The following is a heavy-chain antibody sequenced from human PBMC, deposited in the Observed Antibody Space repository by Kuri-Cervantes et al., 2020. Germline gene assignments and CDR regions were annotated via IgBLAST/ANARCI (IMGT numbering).Heavy chain of an antibody. CDR1: GFTFSAYW. CDR2: IKDGGSEK. D-gene: IGHD3-22*01. Sequence: GESLKISCAASGFTFSAYWMTWLRQSPGKGPEWLAQIKDGGSEKYYVGSVQGRLTISRDNAKNSLYLQMNSLRAEDTALYYCAKGPTYYYDSSGYLGYWGQGTTVTVSS. V-gene: IGHV3-7*03. CDR3: AKGPTYYYDSSGYLGY. J-gene: IGHJ6*02.